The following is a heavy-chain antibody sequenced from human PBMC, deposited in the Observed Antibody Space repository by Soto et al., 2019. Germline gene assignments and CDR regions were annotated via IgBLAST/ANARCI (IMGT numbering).Heavy chain of an antibody. Sequence: ASVKVSCKASGYTFTDYYIHWVRLAPGQGLDWMGWINPKSGLTSHAQNFRGRVTMTRDTSISTVYMELNRLTSDDRAIYYSASRDRSGSFDYWGQGTQVSVCS. CDR1: GYTFTDYY. CDR2: INPKSGLT. J-gene: IGHJ4*02. D-gene: IGHD1-1*01. V-gene: IGHV1-2*02. CDR3: ASRDRSGSFDY.